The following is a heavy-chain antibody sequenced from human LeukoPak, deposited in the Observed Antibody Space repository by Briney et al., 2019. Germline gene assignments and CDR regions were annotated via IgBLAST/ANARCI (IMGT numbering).Heavy chain of an antibody. CDR2: ISSSGSTR. CDR3: AREGSGTTSENPFDY. CDR1: GFTFSDYY. D-gene: IGHD1-1*01. J-gene: IGHJ4*02. Sequence: GGSLRLSCAASGFTFSDYYMSWIRQAPGKGLEWVSYISSSGSTRYYADSVKGRFTISRDNAKNSLYLQMNSLRAEDTAVYYCAREGSGTTSENPFDYWGQGTLVTVSS. V-gene: IGHV3-11*01.